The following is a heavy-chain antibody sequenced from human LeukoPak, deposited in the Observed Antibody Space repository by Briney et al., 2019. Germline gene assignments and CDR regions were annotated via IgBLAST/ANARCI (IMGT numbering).Heavy chain of an antibody. CDR1: GGSLSSSNW. D-gene: IGHD6-19*01. Sequence: SGPLSLTCAVSGGSLSSSNWWSWVRQPPGKGLEWIGEIYHSGSTNYNPSLKSRVTISVDKSKNQFSLKLSSVTAADTAVDYCAVAVAGTPLDYWGQGTLVTVSS. CDR2: IYHSGST. V-gene: IGHV4-4*02. CDR3: AVAVAGTPLDY. J-gene: IGHJ4*02.